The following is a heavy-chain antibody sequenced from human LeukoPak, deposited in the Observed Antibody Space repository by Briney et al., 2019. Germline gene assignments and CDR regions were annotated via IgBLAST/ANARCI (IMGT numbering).Heavy chain of an antibody. V-gene: IGHV1-8*01. Sequence: ASVKVSCKASGYTFTSYDSNWVRQATGQGREWMGWMNPNSGNTGYAQKFQGRVTMTRNTSISTAYMELSSLRSEDTAVYYCARVPGRYINYYMDVWGKGTTVTISS. J-gene: IGHJ6*03. CDR1: GYTFTSYD. D-gene: IGHD3-10*01. CDR3: ARVPGRYINYYMDV. CDR2: MNPNSGNT.